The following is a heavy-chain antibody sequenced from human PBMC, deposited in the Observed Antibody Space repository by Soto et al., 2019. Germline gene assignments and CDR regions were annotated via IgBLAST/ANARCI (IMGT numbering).Heavy chain of an antibody. D-gene: IGHD2-15*01. V-gene: IGHV3-48*01. CDR2: ISSSSSTI. CDR3: AREEGLLSWFDP. Sequence: GGSLRLSCAASGFTFITYSMNWVLQAPGKGLEWVSYISSSSSTIFYTDSVKGRFTVSRDNAKNSLYLQMNSLRAEDTAVYYCAREEGLLSWFDPWGQGTLVTVSS. CDR1: GFTFITYS. J-gene: IGHJ5*02.